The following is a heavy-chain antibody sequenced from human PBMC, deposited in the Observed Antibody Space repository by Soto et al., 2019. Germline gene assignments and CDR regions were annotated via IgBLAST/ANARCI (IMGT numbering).Heavy chain of an antibody. J-gene: IGHJ6*02. CDR1: GGTFSSYA. CDR2: IIPIFGTA. CDR3: ARGEQLENYYYYGMDV. V-gene: IGHV1-69*01. D-gene: IGHD6-6*01. Sequence: QVQLVQSGAEVKKPGSSVKVSCTASGGTFSSYAISWVRQAPGQGLEWMGGIIPIFGTANYAQKFQGRVTITADESTSTAYMELSSLRSEDTAVYYCARGEQLENYYYYGMDVWGQGTTVTVSS.